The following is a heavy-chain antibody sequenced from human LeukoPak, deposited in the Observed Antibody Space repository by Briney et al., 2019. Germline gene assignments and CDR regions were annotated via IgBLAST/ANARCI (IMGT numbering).Heavy chain of an antibody. Sequence: GGSLRLSRAASGFTFSSYEMNWVRQAPGKGLEWVSYISSSGSTIYCADSVKGRFTISRDNAKNSLYLQMNSLRAEDTAVYYCARSHFGELLLPFDYWGQGTLVTVSS. CDR3: ARSHFGELLLPFDY. CDR2: ISSSGSTI. CDR1: GFTFSSYE. J-gene: IGHJ4*02. D-gene: IGHD3-10*01. V-gene: IGHV3-48*03.